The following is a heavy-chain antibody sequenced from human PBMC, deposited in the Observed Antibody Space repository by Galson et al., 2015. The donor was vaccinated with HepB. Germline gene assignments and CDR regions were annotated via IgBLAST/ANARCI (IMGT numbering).Heavy chain of an antibody. J-gene: IGHJ4*02. CDR2: IGSTGGTI. CDR1: GFTFNTNS. Sequence: SLRLSCAASGFTFNTNSMNWVRQGPGKGLEWIAYIGSTGGTIYHADSVKGRFNISRDNADNSLYLEMNSLRDEDPAVYYCARGRAFDYWGQGTLVTVSS. CDR3: ARGRAFDY. V-gene: IGHV3-48*02.